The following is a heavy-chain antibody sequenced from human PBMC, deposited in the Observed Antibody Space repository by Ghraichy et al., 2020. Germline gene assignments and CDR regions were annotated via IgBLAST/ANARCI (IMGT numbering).Heavy chain of an antibody. Sequence: SQTLSLTCTVSGGSISSGGYYWSWIRQHPGKGLEWIGYIYYSGSTYYNPSLKSRVTISVDTSKNQFSLKLSSVTAADTAVYYCARLRTTSNNWYFDLWGRGTLVTVSS. CDR1: GGSISSGGYY. CDR3: ARLRTTSNNWYFDL. V-gene: IGHV4-31*02. D-gene: IGHD1-26*01. J-gene: IGHJ2*01. CDR2: IYYSGST.